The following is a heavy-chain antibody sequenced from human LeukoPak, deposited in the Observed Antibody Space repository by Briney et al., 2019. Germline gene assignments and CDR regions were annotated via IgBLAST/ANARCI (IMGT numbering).Heavy chain of an antibody. CDR2: IYPGDSDT. CDR1: GYDFSTYW. J-gene: IGHJ6*02. V-gene: IGHV5-51*01. CDR3: ASTYHPGRGPVHQHEAYYYYGMDV. Sequence: GESLKISCKASGYDFSTYWIGWVRQMTGKGLEWMGIIYPGDSDTRYSPSFQGQVTISADKSISTAYLQWSSLKASDTAMYYCASTYHPGRGPVHQHEAYYYYGMDVWGQGTTVTVSS. D-gene: IGHD2-15*01.